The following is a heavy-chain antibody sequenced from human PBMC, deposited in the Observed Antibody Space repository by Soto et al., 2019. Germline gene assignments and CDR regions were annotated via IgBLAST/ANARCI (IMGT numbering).Heavy chain of an antibody. D-gene: IGHD2-2*01. CDR1: GFTFSSYA. CDR2: ISHDGINK. CDR3: GRCTSTSCHLGSDY. Sequence: VLLVDSGGGVVQPGRSLRLSCAASGFTFSSYAMNWVRQAPGKGLEWVALISHDGINKYYADSVRGRFTISRDSSTNTLYLQMNSLRAADTDVYYCGRCTSTSCHLGSDYWGQGTLVTVSS. V-gene: IGHV3-30-3*01. J-gene: IGHJ4*02.